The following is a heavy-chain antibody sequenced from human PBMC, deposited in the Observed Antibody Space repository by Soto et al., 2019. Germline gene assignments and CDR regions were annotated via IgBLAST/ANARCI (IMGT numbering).Heavy chain of an antibody. D-gene: IGHD3-3*01. J-gene: IGHJ4*02. V-gene: IGHV3-23*01. Sequence: PGGSLRLSCAASGFTFSSYAMSWVRQAPGKGLEWVSAISGSGGSTYYADSVKGRFTISRDNSKNTLYLQMNSLRAEDTAVYYCAKDRTTNFGVVMAQYFDYRAQRTLVTVSS. CDR2: ISGSGGST. CDR1: GFTFSSYA. CDR3: AKDRTTNFGVVMAQYFDY.